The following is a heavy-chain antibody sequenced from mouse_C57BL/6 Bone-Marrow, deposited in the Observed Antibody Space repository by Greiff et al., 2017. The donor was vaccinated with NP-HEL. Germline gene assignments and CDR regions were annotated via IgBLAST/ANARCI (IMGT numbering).Heavy chain of an antibody. J-gene: IGHJ1*03. CDR1: GYTFTSYW. Sequence: QVQLQQPGAELVKPGASVKLSCKASGYTFTSYWMHWVKQRPGQGLEWIGMIHPNSGSTNYNEKFKSKATLTVDKSSSTAYMQLSSLTSEDSAVYYCAREGGYSPHWYCDVWGTGTTVTVSS. CDR2: IHPNSGST. V-gene: IGHV1-64*01. D-gene: IGHD2-12*01. CDR3: AREGGYSPHWYCDV.